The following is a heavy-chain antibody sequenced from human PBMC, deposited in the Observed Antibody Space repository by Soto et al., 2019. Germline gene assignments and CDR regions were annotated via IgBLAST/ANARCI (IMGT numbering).Heavy chain of an antibody. V-gene: IGHV4-59*01. CDR3: ARDPLRDSSGYSYGMDV. J-gene: IGHJ6*02. D-gene: IGHD3-22*01. CDR2: IYYTGTT. Sequence: SETLSLTSTVSGGSISSDYWSWIRQPPGKGLEWIGYIYYTGTTNYNPSLKGRVTISVDTSKNQFSLKLSSVTAADTAVYYCARDPLRDSSGYSYGMDVWGQGTTVTVSS. CDR1: GGSISSDY.